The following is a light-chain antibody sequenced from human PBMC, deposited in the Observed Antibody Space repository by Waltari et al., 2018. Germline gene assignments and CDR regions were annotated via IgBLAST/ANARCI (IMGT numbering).Light chain of an antibody. J-gene: IGKJ5*01. CDR3: QQGDGFHPIT. CDR2: AVS. CDR1: QDISSW. Sequence: DIQMTQSPSPVSAYVGDRVSITCRASQDISSWLAWYQQKPGQAPRLLIYAVSILHSGVPSRFSGSGSGTDFTLTITSLQPEDFAIYYCQQGDGFHPITFGQGTRLE. V-gene: IGKV1-12*01.